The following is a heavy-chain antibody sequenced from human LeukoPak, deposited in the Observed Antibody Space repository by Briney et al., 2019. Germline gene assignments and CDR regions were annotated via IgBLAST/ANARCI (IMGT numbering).Heavy chain of an antibody. CDR3: ATEDYEDHWQYWIFDL. CDR1: GSSLTQLP. Sequence: GASVKVSCKISGSSLTQLPLHWVRQAPGKGLEWMGGFDPEDNEIIYAQNFQDGVVMTEDTSANTAYLELSSLTSDDTAIYYCATEDYEDHWQYWIFDLWGPGTLIIVSS. J-gene: IGHJ2*01. D-gene: IGHD3-22*01. V-gene: IGHV1-24*01. CDR2: FDPEDNEI.